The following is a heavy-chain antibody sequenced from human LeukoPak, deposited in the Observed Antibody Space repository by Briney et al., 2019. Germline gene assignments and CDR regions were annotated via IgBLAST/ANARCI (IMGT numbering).Heavy chain of an antibody. D-gene: IGHD6-13*01. J-gene: IGHJ4*02. CDR3: ARWDSSSQEIIDY. V-gene: IGHV4-34*01. CDR2: INHSGST. Sequence: SETLSLTCTVSGGSISSYYWSWIRQPPGKGLEWIGEINHSGSTNYNPSLKSRVTMSVDTSKNQFSLKLSPVTAADTAVYYCARWDSSSQEIIDYWGQGTLVTVSS. CDR1: GGSISSYY.